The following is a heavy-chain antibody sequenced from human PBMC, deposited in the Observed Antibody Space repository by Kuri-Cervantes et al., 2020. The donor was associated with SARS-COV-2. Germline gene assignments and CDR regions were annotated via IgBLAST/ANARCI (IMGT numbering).Heavy chain of an antibody. J-gene: IGHJ3*02. Sequence: SETLSLTCAVYGGSFSGYYWSWIRQPPGKGLEWIGEINHSGSTNYNPSLKSRVIVSVDTSKNQFSLKLSSVTAADTAVYYCARHFYYDSGDDAFDIWGQGTMVTVSS. V-gene: IGHV4-34*01. D-gene: IGHD3-10*01. CDR1: GGSFSGYY. CDR3: ARHFYYDSGDDAFDI. CDR2: INHSGST.